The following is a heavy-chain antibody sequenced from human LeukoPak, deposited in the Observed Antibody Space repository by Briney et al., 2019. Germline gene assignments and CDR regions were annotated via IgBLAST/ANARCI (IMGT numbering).Heavy chain of an antibody. CDR2: ITGSGGST. J-gene: IGHJ4*02. V-gene: IGHV3-23*01. CDR3: AKDAYSGSGSVFYFDY. Sequence: PGGSLRLSCAASGFTFNSYVMSWVRQAPGKGLEWVSGITGSGGSTYYAASVKGHFTISTDNSKNTVYLQMNNLRAEETAVYYCAKDAYSGSGSVFYFDYWGQGTLVTVSS. CDR1: GFTFNSYV. D-gene: IGHD3-10*01.